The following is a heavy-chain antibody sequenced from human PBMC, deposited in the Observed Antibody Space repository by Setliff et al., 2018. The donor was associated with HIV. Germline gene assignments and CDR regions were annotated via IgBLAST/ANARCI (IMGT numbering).Heavy chain of an antibody. CDR3: ARGSDYIWGNYRFPFDY. V-gene: IGHV4-34*01. CDR1: GGSFRGYY. D-gene: IGHD3-16*02. Sequence: SEILSLTCAVYGGSFRGYYWSWIRQPPGKGLEWIGEINHSGSTNYNTSLKSRVTISVDTSKSQFSLKLSSVTAADTALYYCARGSDYIWGNYRFPFDYWGRG. J-gene: IGHJ4*02. CDR2: INHSGST.